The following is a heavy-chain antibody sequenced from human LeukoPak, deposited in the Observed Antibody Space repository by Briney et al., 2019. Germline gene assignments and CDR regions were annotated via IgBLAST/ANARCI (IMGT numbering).Heavy chain of an antibody. J-gene: IGHJ4*02. CDR1: GDTFSSYA. D-gene: IGHD3-16*01. Sequence: GGSLRLSCAASGDTFSSYAMSWVRHSPGKGQEWVSSISSRGVATYYADSVRGRFTISRDRPKNTLCLQINRLRAEHTALYYFTGGVDVWGNKRQYNFDYRGQGTLVTVSS. CDR2: ISSRGVAT. CDR3: TGGVDVWGNKRQYNFDY. V-gene: IGHV3-23*01.